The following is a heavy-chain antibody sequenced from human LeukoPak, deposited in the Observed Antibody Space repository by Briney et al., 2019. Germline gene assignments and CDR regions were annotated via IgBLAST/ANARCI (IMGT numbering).Heavy chain of an antibody. CDR1: GYTFTSSY. V-gene: IGHV1-2*02. CDR2: INPNSGGT. CDR3: AKYYYDSYEGYYFDY. D-gene: IGHD3-22*01. Sequence: GASVKVSCKASGYTFTSSYMHWVRQAPGQGLEWMGWINPNSGGTNYAQKFQGRVTMTRDTSISTAYMELSRLKSDDTAFYYCAKYYYDSYEGYYFDYWGQGTLVTVSS. J-gene: IGHJ4*02.